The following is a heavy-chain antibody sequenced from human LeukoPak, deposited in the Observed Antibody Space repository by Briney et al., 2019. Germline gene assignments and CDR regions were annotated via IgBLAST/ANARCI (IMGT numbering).Heavy chain of an antibody. CDR1: GYTFTGYY. V-gene: IGHV1-2*02. Sequence: ASVKVSCKASGYTFTGYYMHWVRQAPGQGLEWMGWINPNSGGTNYAQKFQGRVTMTRDTSISTAYMELSRLRSDDTAVYYCARDRAPWIQLWLPRYYFDYWGQETLVTVFS. CDR2: INPNSGGT. CDR3: ARDRAPWIQLWLPRYYFDY. D-gene: IGHD5-18*01. J-gene: IGHJ4*02.